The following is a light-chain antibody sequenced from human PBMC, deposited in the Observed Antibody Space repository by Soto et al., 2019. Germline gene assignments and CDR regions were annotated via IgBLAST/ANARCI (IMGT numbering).Light chain of an antibody. V-gene: IGKV1-27*01. CDR1: QVIGNF. J-gene: IGKJ5*01. Sequence: DIQLTQSPSSLSASVGDRVTITCRASQVIGNFLAWYQQKPGNVPTLLISSASSLQSGVPSRFSGRGSGTDFTLTSTSLQPEYVATYYCQKYSSVITFGQVTRLEIK. CDR3: QKYSSVIT. CDR2: SAS.